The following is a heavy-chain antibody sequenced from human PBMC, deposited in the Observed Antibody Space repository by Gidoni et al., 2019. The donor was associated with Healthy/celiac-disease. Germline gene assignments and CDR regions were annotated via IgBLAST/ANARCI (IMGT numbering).Heavy chain of an antibody. J-gene: IGHJ4*02. V-gene: IGHV3-7*01. CDR2: IKQEGSEK. CDR3: ARDLSYYYDSSGYYPFPYYFDY. D-gene: IGHD3-22*01. Sequence: EVQLVESGGGLVQPGGSLRLSCAASGFTFSSYWMSWVRQAPGKGLEWVANIKQEGSEKYYVDSVKGRFTISRDNAKNSLYLQMNSLRAEDTAVYYCARDLSYYYDSSGYYPFPYYFDYWGQGTLVTVSS. CDR1: GFTFSSYW.